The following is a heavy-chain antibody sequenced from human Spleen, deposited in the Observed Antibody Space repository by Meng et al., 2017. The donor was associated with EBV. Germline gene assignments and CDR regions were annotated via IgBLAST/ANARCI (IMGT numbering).Heavy chain of an antibody. CDR3: ARGGIDF. J-gene: IGHJ4*02. Sequence: QVQPVQAGAWVKNPGASVKVSCKASGYTFSGYDITWVRQAAGQGLEWMGWMNPGSGNTVYAQKFQGRVTMTRNTSITTAYMELSNLRSEDAAVYYCARGGIDFWGQGTLVTVSS. CDR1: GYTFSGYD. CDR2: MNPGSGNT. V-gene: IGHV1-8*01.